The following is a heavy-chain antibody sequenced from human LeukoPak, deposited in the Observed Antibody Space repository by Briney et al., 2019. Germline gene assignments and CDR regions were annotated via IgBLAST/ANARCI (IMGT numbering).Heavy chain of an antibody. J-gene: IGHJ4*02. D-gene: IGHD2-2*01. CDR1: GFTFSSYA. CDR2: ISSSSSYI. Sequence: GGSLRLSCAASGFTFSSYAMSWVRQAPGKGLEWVSSISSSSSYIYYADSVKGRFTISRDNAKNSLYLQMNSLRAEDTAVYYCARDETSSTSCFDYWGQGTLVTVSS. CDR3: ARDETSSTSCFDY. V-gene: IGHV3-21*01.